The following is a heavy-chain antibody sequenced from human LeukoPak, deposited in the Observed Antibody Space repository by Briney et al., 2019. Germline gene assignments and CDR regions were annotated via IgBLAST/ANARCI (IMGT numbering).Heavy chain of an antibody. Sequence: ASVTVSCKASGYTFTGYYMHWVRQAPGQGLEWMGWINPNSGGTNYAQKFQGRVTMTRDTSISTAYMELSRLRSDDTAVYYCARDLLYCSGGSCYSVGWFDPWGQGTLVTVSS. V-gene: IGHV1-2*02. D-gene: IGHD2-15*01. CDR1: GYTFTGYY. CDR3: ARDLLYCSGGSCYSVGWFDP. CDR2: INPNSGGT. J-gene: IGHJ5*02.